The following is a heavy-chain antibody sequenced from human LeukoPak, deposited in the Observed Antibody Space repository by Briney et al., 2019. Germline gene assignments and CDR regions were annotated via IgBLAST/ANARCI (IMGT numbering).Heavy chain of an antibody. V-gene: IGHV3-74*01. J-gene: IGHJ4*02. CDR3: ARGSVGATTGAFDY. D-gene: IGHD1-26*01. CDR2: ISIDGSRT. CDR1: GLTLSSHY. Sequence: GGSLRLSCAASGLTLSSHYMRWVRQAPGKGLVWVSRISIDGSRTTYADSVKGRFTISRDNAKNMLYLQMNSLRAEDTAVYYCARGSVGATTGAFDYWGQGTLVTVSS.